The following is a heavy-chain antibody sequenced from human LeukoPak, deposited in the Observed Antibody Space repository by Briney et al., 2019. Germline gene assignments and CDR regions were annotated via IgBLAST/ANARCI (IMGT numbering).Heavy chain of an antibody. CDR3: ARAPGYGDYGSVPYYFDY. J-gene: IGHJ4*02. V-gene: IGHV4-30-4*01. CDR2: LSYSGSA. CDR1: GGSISSGDFF. D-gene: IGHD4-17*01. Sequence: SQTLSLTCTVSGGSISSGDFFWSWIRQPPGKGLEWVGSLSYSGSAYYNPSLRSRIAISVDTSKNQFSLKLSSVSAADTAVYYCARAPGYGDYGSVPYYFDYWGQGTLVTVSS.